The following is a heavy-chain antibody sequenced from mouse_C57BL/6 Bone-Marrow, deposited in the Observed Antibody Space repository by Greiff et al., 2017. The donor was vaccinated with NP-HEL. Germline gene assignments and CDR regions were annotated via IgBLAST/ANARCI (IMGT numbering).Heavy chain of an antibody. CDR2: ISDGGSYT. CDR1: GFTFSSYA. D-gene: IGHD2-4*01. Sequence: EVQLMESGGGLVKPGGSLKLSCAASGFTFSSYAMSWVRQTPEKRLEWVATISDGGSYTYYPDNVKGRFTISRDNAKNNLYLQMSHLKSEDTAMYYCARDGGGSLYDYDGAWFAYWGQGTLVTVSA. V-gene: IGHV5-4*01. J-gene: IGHJ3*01. CDR3: ARDGGGSLYDYDGAWFAY.